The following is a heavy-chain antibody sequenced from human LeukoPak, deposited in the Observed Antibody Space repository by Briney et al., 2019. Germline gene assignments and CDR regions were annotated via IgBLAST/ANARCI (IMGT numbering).Heavy chain of an antibody. CDR1: GFTFSNAW. CDR2: IKSKTDGATT. V-gene: IGHV3-15*01. D-gene: IGHD1-1*01. CDR3: TTEKTGTIDC. J-gene: IGHJ4*02. Sequence: GGSLRLSCAASGFTFSNAWMSWVRRAPGKGLEWVGRIKSKTDGATTDYAAPVKGRFTISRDDSKNTLSLQMNSLKTEDTAVYYCTTEKTGTIDCWGQGTLVTVSS.